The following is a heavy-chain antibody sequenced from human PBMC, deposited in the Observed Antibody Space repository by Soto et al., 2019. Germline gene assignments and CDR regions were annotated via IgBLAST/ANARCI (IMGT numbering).Heavy chain of an antibody. CDR3: ARHGFYGDHASNYFDP. CDR2: IYPGNSDA. V-gene: IGHV5-51*01. Sequence: GESLKISCPASGYNFATYWLAWMRQMPGKGLEYMGIIYPGNSDARYSPSFQGQVTFPADKSISTAYLHWSSLKASDTAMYYCARHGFYGDHASNYFDPWGQGTLVTVSS. J-gene: IGHJ5*02. CDR1: GYNFATYW. D-gene: IGHD4-17*01.